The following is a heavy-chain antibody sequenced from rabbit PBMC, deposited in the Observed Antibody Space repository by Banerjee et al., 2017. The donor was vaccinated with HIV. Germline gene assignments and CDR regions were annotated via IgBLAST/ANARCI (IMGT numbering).Heavy chain of an antibody. J-gene: IGHJ4*01. CDR3: ARDGSGWGYYFDL. D-gene: IGHD4-1*01. V-gene: IGHV1S45*01. CDR1: GFSFSRGYW. CDR2: INTITGSA. Sequence: QEQLEESGGDLVKPEGSLTLTCTASGFSFSRGYWICWVRQAPGKGLERIACINTITGSAYYASWAKGRFTISKTSSTTVTLRMTSLTAADTATYFCARDGSGWGYYFDLWGQGTLVTVS.